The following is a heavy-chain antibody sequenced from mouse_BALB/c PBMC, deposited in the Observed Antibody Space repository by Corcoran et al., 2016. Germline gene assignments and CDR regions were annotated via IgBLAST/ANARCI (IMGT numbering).Heavy chain of an antibody. CDR2: INTYTGEP. Sequence: QIQLVQSGPELKKPGETVKISCKASGYTFTNYGMNWVKQAPGKGLKWMGWINTYTGEPTYADDFKGRFAFSLETSASTAYLQINNLKKEDTATYFCAREPYAMYYWGQGTSVTVSS. V-gene: IGHV9-3-1*01. J-gene: IGHJ4*01. CDR1: GYTFTNYG. CDR3: AREPYAMYY.